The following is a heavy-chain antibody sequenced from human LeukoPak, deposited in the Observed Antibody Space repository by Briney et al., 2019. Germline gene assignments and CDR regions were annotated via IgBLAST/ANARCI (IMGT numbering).Heavy chain of an antibody. CDR3: ANAIRPNDY. D-gene: IGHD4/OR15-4a*01. Sequence: GGSLRLSCVVSGFTFSSHAMCWVRQATGRGLEWVSSIDISGDSTSYADSVKGRFTISRDNSKNTLLLQMDSLRAEDSAIYYCANAIRPNDYWGQGTLVTVS. CDR2: IDISGDST. J-gene: IGHJ4*02. V-gene: IGHV3-23*05. CDR1: GFTFSSHA.